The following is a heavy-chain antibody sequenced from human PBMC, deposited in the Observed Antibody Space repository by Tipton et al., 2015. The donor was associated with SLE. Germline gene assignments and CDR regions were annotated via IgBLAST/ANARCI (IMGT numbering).Heavy chain of an antibody. CDR1: GGSISSYY. J-gene: IGHJ2*01. Sequence: TLSLTCTVSGGSISSYYWSWIRQPPGKGLEWIGYIYYSGSTNYNPSLKSRVTISVDTSKNQFSLKLSSVTAADTAVYYCARTEGITIFGVVEGWYFDLWGRGTLVTVSS. D-gene: IGHD3-3*01. CDR3: ARTEGITIFGVVEGWYFDL. V-gene: IGHV4-59*07. CDR2: IYYSGST.